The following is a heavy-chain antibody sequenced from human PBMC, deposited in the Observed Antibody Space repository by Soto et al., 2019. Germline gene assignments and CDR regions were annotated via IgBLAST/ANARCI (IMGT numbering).Heavy chain of an antibody. CDR3: AKGDSSRYYGMDV. V-gene: IGHV3-30*18. CDR2: ISYDGSNK. Sequence: QVQLVESGGGVVQPGRSLRLSCAASGFTFSSYGMHRVRQAPGKGLEWVAVISYDGSNKYYADSVKGRFTISRDNSKNTLYLQMNSLRAEDTAVYYCAKGDSSRYYGMDVWGQGTTVTVSS. D-gene: IGHD6-13*01. J-gene: IGHJ6*02. CDR1: GFTFSSYG.